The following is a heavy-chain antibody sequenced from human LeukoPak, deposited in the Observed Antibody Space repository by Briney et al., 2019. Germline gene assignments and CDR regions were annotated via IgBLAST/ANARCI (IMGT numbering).Heavy chain of an antibody. CDR2: ISSSSSYT. CDR1: GFTFSDYY. V-gene: IGHV3-11*03. J-gene: IGHJ4*02. Sequence: GGSLRLSCAASGFTFSDYYVSWIRQAPGKGLEWVSYISSSSSYTNYADSVKGRFTISRDNAKNSLYLQMNSLRAEDTAVYYCARLYGSGSSYLDYWGQGTLVTVSS. CDR3: ARLYGSGSSYLDY. D-gene: IGHD3-10*01.